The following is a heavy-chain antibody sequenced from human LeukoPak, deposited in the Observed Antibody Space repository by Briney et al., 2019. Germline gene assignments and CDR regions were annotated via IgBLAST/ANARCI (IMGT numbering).Heavy chain of an antibody. J-gene: IGHJ4*02. V-gene: IGHV4-59*01. CDR3: ARDGGIPYYFDF. Sequence: SETLSLTCTVSGGSISSDYWNWNRQPPGKGLEWIGNIYYSGTANYNPSLKSRVTISVDTSKNQFSLKLTSVTAADTAVYYCARDGGIPYYFDFWGQGTLVTVSS. CDR1: GGSISSDY. CDR2: IYYSGTA. D-gene: IGHD3-16*01.